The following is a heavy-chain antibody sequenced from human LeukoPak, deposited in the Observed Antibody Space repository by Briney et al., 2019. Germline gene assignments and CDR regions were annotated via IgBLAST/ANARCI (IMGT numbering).Heavy chain of an antibody. CDR2: IYYSGST. CDR1: GGSISTYY. V-gene: IGHV4-59*01. Sequence: SETLSLTCTVSGGSISTYYWSWIRQPPGKGLEWIGYIYYSGSTSYNPSLKSRVTISVDTSKNQFSLKLSSVTAADTAVYYCARTYNWFDPWGQGTLVTVSS. CDR3: ARTYNWFDP. J-gene: IGHJ5*02.